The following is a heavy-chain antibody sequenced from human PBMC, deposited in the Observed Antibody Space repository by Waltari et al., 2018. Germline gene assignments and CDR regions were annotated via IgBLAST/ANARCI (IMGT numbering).Heavy chain of an antibody. V-gene: IGHV1-8*01. CDR1: GYTFTSYD. CDR3: ARGGDGYNPDY. J-gene: IGHJ4*02. CDR2: MNTNRGNT. Sequence: QVQLVQSGAEVKKPGASVKVSCKASGYTFTSYDINWVGQATGQGLEWMGWMNTNRGNTCYAKKFQGRVTMTRNTSISTAYMELSSRSSEDTAVYYCARGGDGYNPDYWGQGTLVTVSS. D-gene: IGHD2-21*01.